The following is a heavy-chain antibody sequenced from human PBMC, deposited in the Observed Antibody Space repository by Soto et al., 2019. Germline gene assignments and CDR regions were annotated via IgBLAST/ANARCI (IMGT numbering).Heavy chain of an antibody. CDR3: ARDRVGDGAYSLDF. CDR1: GLGGDK. V-gene: IGHV3-53*01. Sequence: DVHLVESGGGLIQPGGSLGVSCAASGLGGDKLGWVRQAPGKGLEWVALLLTTGVTQYADSVKGRFSVSRDSSTNTQYLQMSSLTVDDTAVYYCARDRVGDGAYSLDFWALGVLVSVSS. CDR2: LLTTGVT. J-gene: IGHJ4*02. D-gene: IGHD3-10*01.